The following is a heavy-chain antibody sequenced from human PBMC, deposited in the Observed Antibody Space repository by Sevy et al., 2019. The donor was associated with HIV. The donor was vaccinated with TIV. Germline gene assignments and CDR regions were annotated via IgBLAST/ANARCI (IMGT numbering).Heavy chain of an antibody. D-gene: IGHD3-22*01. CDR3: AITKDYYDNSGYPFDY. J-gene: IGHJ4*02. CDR1: GYTLSQLS. V-gene: IGHV1-24*01. Sequence: ASLKVSCKVSGYTLSQLSMHWVRQAPGKGLEWMGTFDPEDGETIYAQKFQGRVTMTEDKSTDTAYMQLTSLRSEDTAVFYCAITKDYYDNSGYPFDYWGLGTLVTVSS. CDR2: FDPEDGET.